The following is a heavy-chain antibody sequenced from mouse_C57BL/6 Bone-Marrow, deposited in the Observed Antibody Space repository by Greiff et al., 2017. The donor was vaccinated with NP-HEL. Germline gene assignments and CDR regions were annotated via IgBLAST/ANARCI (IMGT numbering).Heavy chain of an antibody. CDR3: TTSYDYDSHWYFDV. Sequence: VQLQESGAELVRPGASVKLSCTASGFNIKDDSMPWVQQRPEQGLEWIGWIDPENGDTEYASKVQGKVTITADTSSNTAYLQLSSLTSEDTAVYYCTTSYDYDSHWYFDVWGTGTTVTVSS. J-gene: IGHJ1*03. V-gene: IGHV14-4*01. D-gene: IGHD2-4*01. CDR2: IDPENGDT. CDR1: GFNIKDDS.